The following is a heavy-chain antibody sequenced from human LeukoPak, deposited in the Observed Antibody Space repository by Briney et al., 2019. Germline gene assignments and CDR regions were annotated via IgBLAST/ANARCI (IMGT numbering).Heavy chain of an antibody. J-gene: IGHJ4*02. CDR1: GFTVSSNY. CDR3: ARDQSYYDSSGYYPYYFDY. CDR2: ISSSSSYI. D-gene: IGHD3-22*01. Sequence: GGSLRLSCAASGFTVSSNYMSWVRQAPGKGLEWVSSISSSSSYIYYADSVKGRFTISRDNAKNSLYLQMNSLRAEDTAVYYCARDQSYYDSSGYYPYYFDYWGQGTLVTVSS. V-gene: IGHV3-21*01.